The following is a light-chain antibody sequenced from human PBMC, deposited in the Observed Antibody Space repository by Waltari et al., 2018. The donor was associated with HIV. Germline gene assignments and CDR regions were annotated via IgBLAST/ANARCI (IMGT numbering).Light chain of an antibody. CDR2: GAT. J-gene: IGKJ5*01. Sequence: IVMTQSPATLSASPGGRATLFCRASQSGSNNLAWYQQKPGQGPRLLMHGATTRATGIPARFGGSGSGTEFTLTISSLQAEDFGLYYCQQYNQGPLGITFGQGTRLEI. CDR1: QSGSNN. CDR3: QQYNQGPLGIT. V-gene: IGKV3-15*01.